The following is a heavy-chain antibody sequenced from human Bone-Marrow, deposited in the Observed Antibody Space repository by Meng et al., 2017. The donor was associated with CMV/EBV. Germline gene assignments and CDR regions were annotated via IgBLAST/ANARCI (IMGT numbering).Heavy chain of an antibody. D-gene: IGHD1-14*01. J-gene: IGHJ6*02. CDR2: VYYSGTT. Sequence: SETLSLTCSVSGDTISTSNYYWGWIRQPPGKGLEWIASVYYSGTTYFSPSLRSRVSIFVDTSKDQFSLRLSSVTATDTAVYYCARHEPLEYYYYGMGVWGQGTLVTVSS. CDR1: GDTISTSNYY. V-gene: IGHV4-39*01. CDR3: ARHEPLEYYYYGMGV.